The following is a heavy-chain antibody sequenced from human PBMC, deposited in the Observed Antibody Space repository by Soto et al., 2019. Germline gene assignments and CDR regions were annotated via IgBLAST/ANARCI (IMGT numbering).Heavy chain of an antibody. J-gene: IGHJ5*02. CDR1: GYTFTSYG. CDR2: ISAYNGNT. D-gene: IGHD3-10*01. V-gene: IGHV1-18*01. CDR3: ATHSGYSPLVNWFDP. Sequence: ASVKVSCKASGYTFTSYGISWVRQAPGQGLEWMGWISAYNGNTNYAQKLQGRVTMTTDTSTSTAYMELRSLRSDDTAVYYCATHSGYSPLVNWFDPWGQGTLVTVSS.